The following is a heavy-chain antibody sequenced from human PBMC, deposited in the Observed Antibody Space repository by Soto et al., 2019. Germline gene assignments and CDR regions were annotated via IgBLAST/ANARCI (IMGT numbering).Heavy chain of an antibody. CDR3: AKVYDFWSGYYTVVGMDV. CDR1: GFTFSSYA. D-gene: IGHD3-3*01. CDR2: ISGSGGST. J-gene: IGHJ6*02. Sequence: GGSLRLSCAASGFTFSSYAMSWVRQAPGKGLEWVSVISGSGGSTYYADTVKGRFTISRDNSKNTLYLQMNSLRAEDTAVYYYAKVYDFWSGYYTVVGMDVWGQGTTVTVSS. V-gene: IGHV3-23*01.